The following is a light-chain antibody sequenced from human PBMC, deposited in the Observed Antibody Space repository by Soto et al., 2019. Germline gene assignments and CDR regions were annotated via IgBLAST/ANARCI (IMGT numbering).Light chain of an antibody. CDR2: DAS. V-gene: IGKV1-5*01. CDR1: QTISNW. J-gene: IGKJ1*01. CDR3: QQYKTSWT. Sequence: DVQMTQSPSTLSPSVGDRVTITCRASQTISNWLAWYQQKPGKAPKVLIYDASSLESGVPSRFSGSGSGTEFSLTISSLQPDDFATYYCQQYKTSWTLGQGTKVDIK.